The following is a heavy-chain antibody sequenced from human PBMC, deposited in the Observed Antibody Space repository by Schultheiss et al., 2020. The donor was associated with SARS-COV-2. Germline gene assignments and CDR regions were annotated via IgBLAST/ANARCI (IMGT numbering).Heavy chain of an antibody. CDR1: GYSISSGYY. CDR2: IDHSGST. D-gene: IGHD3-16*01. CDR3: ARAYSYYYGMDV. Sequence: SETLSLTCAVSGYSISSGYYWGWIRQPPGKGLEWIGSIDHSGSTNYNPSLKSRVTISVDTSKNQFSLKLSSVTAADTAVYYCARAYSYYYGMDVWGQGTTVTVSS. J-gene: IGHJ6*02. V-gene: IGHV4-38-2*01.